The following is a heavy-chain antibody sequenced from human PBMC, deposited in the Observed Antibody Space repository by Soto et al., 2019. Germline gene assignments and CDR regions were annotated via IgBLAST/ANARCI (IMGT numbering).Heavy chain of an antibody. CDR3: ARGRAVGAPV. J-gene: IGHJ4*02. D-gene: IGHD1-26*01. V-gene: IGHV4-39*07. CDR1: GGSISSGPYS. CDR2: FYYSGST. Sequence: SETLSLTCTVSGGSISSGPYSWGWIRQPPGKGLEWIGTFYYSGSTHYNPSLESRVTISVDTSKNQFSLKLSSVTAADTAVYYCARGRAVGAPVCGQGTLVTVSS.